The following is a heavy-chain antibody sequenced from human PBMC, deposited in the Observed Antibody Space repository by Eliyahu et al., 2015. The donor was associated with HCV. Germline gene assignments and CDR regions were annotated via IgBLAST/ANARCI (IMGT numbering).Heavy chain of an antibody. Sequence: QVHLVQSGAEVKRPGTSXKVSXKASGSPFTDYNIHWXRXAPGQGLEWMGIIYPRSGFTSYAQKFRGRVTMTRDTSTTTVYMDLSSLRSDDTAIYYCARAQDQVLHGCFESWGQGTLVTVSS. CDR1: GSPFTDYN. CDR2: IYPRSGFT. J-gene: IGHJ5*01. CDR3: ARAQDQVLHGCFES. D-gene: IGHD2-2*01. V-gene: IGHV1-46*01.